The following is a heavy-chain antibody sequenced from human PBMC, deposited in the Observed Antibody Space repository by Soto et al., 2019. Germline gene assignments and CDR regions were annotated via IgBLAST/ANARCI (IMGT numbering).Heavy chain of an antibody. CDR2: IYYSGST. CDR1: GGSISSGGYY. J-gene: IGHJ6*04. Sequence: SETLSLTCTVSGGSISSGGYYWSWIRQHPGKGLEWIGYIYYSGSTYYNPSLKSRVTISVDTSKNQFSLKLSSVTAADTAVYYCARGGSSSYEAHYYYYGMDVCGKGTTVTVSS. CDR3: ARGGSSSYEAHYYYYGMDV. D-gene: IGHD6-13*01. V-gene: IGHV4-31*03.